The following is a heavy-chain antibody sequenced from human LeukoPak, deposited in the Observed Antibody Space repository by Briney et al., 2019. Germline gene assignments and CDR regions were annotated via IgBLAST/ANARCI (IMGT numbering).Heavy chain of an antibody. Sequence: ASVKVSCKASGYTFTGYYMHWVRQAPGQGLEWMGWINPNSGGTNYAQKFQGRVTMTRDTSINTAYMELSRLRSDDTAVYYCARRGSGYCSGGNCYDNWFDPWGQGTLVTVSS. V-gene: IGHV1-2*02. J-gene: IGHJ5*02. CDR1: GYTFTGYY. CDR3: ARRGSGYCSGGNCYDNWFDP. CDR2: INPNSGGT. D-gene: IGHD2-15*01.